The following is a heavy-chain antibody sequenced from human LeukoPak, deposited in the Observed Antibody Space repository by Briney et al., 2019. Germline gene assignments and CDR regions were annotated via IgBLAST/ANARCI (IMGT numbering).Heavy chain of an antibody. CDR2: ISSSGSTI. CDR1: GFTFSDYY. V-gene: IGHV3-11*01. D-gene: IGHD6-19*01. Sequence: GGSLRLSCAASGFTFSDYYMSWIRQAPGKGLEWVSYISSSGSTIYYADSVKGRFTISRDNANNSLYLQMNSLRAEDTAVYYCARGDSSGWYQGAFDIWGQGTMVTVSS. CDR3: ARGDSSGWYQGAFDI. J-gene: IGHJ3*02.